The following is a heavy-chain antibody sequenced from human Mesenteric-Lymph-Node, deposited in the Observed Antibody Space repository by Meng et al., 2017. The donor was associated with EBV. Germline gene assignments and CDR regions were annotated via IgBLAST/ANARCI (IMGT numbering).Heavy chain of an antibody. V-gene: IGHV3-21*06. CDR1: GFSIGTDG. J-gene: IGHJ4*02. CDR2: ISSSSSNK. D-gene: IGHD1/OR15-1a*01. Sequence: EVQLVESXXGLVKPGGSLILSCTASGFSIGTDGMNCVRQAPGKGLEWVSSISSSSSNKYYTDSVKGRFTISRDNAKNSLYLQMNSLRAEDTAIYYCASDQQVPFAYWGQGTLVTVSS. CDR3: ASDQQVPFAY.